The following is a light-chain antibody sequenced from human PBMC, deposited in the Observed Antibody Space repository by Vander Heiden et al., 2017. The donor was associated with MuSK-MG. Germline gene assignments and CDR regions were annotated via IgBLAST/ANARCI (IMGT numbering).Light chain of an antibody. CDR3: QQRSNWPFT. Sequence: EIVLTQSPATLSLSPGERATLSCRASQSVSSYLAWYQQKPGQAPRLLIYDASNRATGIPARFSGSGSGTDFTLTISSLDPEDFAVYYCQQRSNWPFTFGQGTPLEIK. V-gene: IGKV3-11*01. CDR1: QSVSSY. CDR2: DAS. J-gene: IGKJ5*01.